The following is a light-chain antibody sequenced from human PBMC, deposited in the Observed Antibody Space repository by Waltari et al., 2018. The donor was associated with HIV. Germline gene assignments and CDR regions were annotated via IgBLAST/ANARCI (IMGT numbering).Light chain of an antibody. CDR1: SSDLGAYEY. Sequence: QSALTQPASVSGSPGQSITISCTGTSSDLGAYEYVHWYRQHPDKAPQLLIYDVFYRPSGVSHRFSGSKSGNTASLTISGLQAEDEAVYSCSSYTTTNTIIFGGGTKLTVL. CDR2: DVF. CDR3: SSYTTTNTII. V-gene: IGLV2-14*03. J-gene: IGLJ2*01.